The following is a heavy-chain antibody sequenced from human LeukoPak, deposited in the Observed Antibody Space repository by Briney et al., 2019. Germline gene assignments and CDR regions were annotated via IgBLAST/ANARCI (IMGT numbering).Heavy chain of an antibody. D-gene: IGHD1-26*01. CDR2: IYYSGST. CDR3: ARDREWFDP. J-gene: IGHJ5*02. V-gene: IGHV4-59*01. Sequence: KPSETLSLTCTVSGGSISSYYWSWIRQPPGKGLEWIGYIYYSGSTNYNPSLKSRVTISVDTSKNQFSLELSSVTAADTAVYYCARDREWFDPWGQGTLVTVSS. CDR1: GGSISSYY.